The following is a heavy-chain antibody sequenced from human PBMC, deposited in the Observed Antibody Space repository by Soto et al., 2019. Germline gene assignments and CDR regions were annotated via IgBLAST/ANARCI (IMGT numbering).Heavy chain of an antibody. CDR1: GYTFTSYA. V-gene: IGHV1-3*01. D-gene: IGHD2-2*01. CDR3: AKEYCDSSRCYLPDY. J-gene: IGHJ4*02. Sequence: ASVKVSCKASGYTFTSYAMHWVRQAPGQRLEWMGWINAGNGNTKYSQKFQGRVTITRDTSASTAHMELSSLRSDDTAVYYCAKEYCDSSRCYLPDYWGQGALVTVSS. CDR2: INAGNGNT.